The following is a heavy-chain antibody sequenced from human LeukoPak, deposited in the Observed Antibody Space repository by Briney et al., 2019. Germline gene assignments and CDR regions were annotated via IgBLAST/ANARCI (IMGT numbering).Heavy chain of an antibody. J-gene: IGHJ4*02. Sequence: SESLSLTCAVYGGSFSGYYWSWIRQPPGKGLEWIGEINHSGSTNYNPSLKGRVTISVDTSKNQFSLKLSSVTAADTAVYYCARVGVRGVIKVFDYWGQGTLVTVSS. CDR2: INHSGST. CDR1: GGSFSGYY. CDR3: ARVGVRGVIKVFDY. D-gene: IGHD3-10*01. V-gene: IGHV4-34*01.